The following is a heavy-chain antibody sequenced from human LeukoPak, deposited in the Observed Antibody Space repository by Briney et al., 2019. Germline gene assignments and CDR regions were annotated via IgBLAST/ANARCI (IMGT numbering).Heavy chain of an antibody. CDR2: MNPNSGNT. Sequence: GASVKVSCKASGYTFTSYDINWVRQATGQGLEWMGWMNPNSGNTGYAQKFQGRVTITRNTSISTAYMELSSLRSEDTAVYYCARAIRLYSSGWYSNYYYMDVWGKGTTVTVSS. V-gene: IGHV1-8*03. CDR1: GYTFTSYD. J-gene: IGHJ6*03. D-gene: IGHD6-19*01. CDR3: ARAIRLYSSGWYSNYYYMDV.